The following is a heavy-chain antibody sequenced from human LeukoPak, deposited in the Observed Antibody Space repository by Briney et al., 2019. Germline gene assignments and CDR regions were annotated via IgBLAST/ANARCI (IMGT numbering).Heavy chain of an antibody. CDR3: ARGVLWLGDYYYMDV. CDR1: GYTFTGYY. J-gene: IGHJ6*03. Sequence: ASVRVSCKASGYTFTGYYMHWVRQAPGQGLEWMGWINPNSGGTNYAQKFQGRVTMTRDTSISTAYMELSRLRSDDTAVYYCARGVLWLGDYYYMDVWGKGTTVTVSS. V-gene: IGHV1-2*02. CDR2: INPNSGGT. D-gene: IGHD3-10*01.